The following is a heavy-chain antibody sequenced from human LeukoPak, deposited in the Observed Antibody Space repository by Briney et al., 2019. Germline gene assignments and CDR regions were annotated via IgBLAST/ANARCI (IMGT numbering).Heavy chain of an antibody. Sequence: GGSLRLSCAASGFTFSSYSMNWVRQAPGKGLEWVSSISSSSSYIYYADSVKGRFTISRDNAKNSLYLQMNSLRAEDTAVYYCAKVFTIFGVVIKRGLHFDYWGQGTLVTVSS. CDR3: AKVFTIFGVVIKRGLHFDY. D-gene: IGHD3-3*01. CDR2: ISSSSSYI. J-gene: IGHJ4*02. V-gene: IGHV3-21*04. CDR1: GFTFSSYS.